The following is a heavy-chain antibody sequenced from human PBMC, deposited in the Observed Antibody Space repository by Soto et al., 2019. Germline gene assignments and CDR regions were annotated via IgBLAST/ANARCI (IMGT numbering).Heavy chain of an antibody. CDR2: IYYSGST. V-gene: IGHV4-59*01. D-gene: IGHD6-6*01. Sequence: SETLSLTCTVSGGSISSYYWSWIRQPPGKGLEWIGYIYYSGSTNYNPSLKSRVTISVDTSKNQFSLKLSSVTAADTAVYYCARGWRSSIAARPRILDYWGQGTLVTVSS. CDR1: GGSISSYY. J-gene: IGHJ4*02. CDR3: ARGWRSSIAARPRILDY.